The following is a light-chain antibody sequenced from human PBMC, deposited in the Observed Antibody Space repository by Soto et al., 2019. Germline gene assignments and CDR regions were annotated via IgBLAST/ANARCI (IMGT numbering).Light chain of an antibody. V-gene: IGLV2-11*01. J-gene: IGLJ3*02. Sequence: QSALTQPRSVSGSPGRSVTISCTGTSSDVGVYNYVSWYQQHPGKAPQLVIYDVIKRPSGVPYRFSGSKSGNTASLTISGLQAEDEADYYCCSYAGSSLWVFGGGTQLTVL. CDR2: DVI. CDR3: CSYAGSSLWV. CDR1: SSDVGVYNY.